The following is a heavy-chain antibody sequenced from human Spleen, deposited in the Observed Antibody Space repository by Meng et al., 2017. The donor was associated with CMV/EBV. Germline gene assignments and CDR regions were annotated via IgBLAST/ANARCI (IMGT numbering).Heavy chain of an antibody. CDR3: AKADHASSWYSLADY. Sequence: SGFTFSHSAMTWVRQAPGKGLEWVSQISSSGGSTYYAASLKGRFTISRDNSKNTLYLQMSSLTPDDTAVYYCAKADHASSWYSLADYWGQGTLVTVSS. V-gene: IGHV3-23*01. D-gene: IGHD6-13*01. J-gene: IGHJ4*02. CDR2: ISSSGGST. CDR1: GFTFSHSA.